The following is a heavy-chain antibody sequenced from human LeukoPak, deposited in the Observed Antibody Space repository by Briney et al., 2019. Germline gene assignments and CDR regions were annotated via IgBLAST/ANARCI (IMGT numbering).Heavy chain of an antibody. CDR3: ARERYSSGWKSQIEDWFDP. Sequence: KPSETLSLTCTVSGGSISSSFYYWGWIRQPPGKGLEWIGSIDNSGSTHYNPSLKSRVTKSVDMSKNQFSLKLSSVTAADTAVYYCARERYSSGWKSQIEDWFDPWGQGTLVTVSS. J-gene: IGHJ5*02. V-gene: IGHV4-39*07. D-gene: IGHD6-19*01. CDR1: GGSISSSFYY. CDR2: IDNSGST.